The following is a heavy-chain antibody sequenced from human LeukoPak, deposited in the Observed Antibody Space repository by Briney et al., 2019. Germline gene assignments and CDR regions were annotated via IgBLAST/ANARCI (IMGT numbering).Heavy chain of an antibody. D-gene: IGHD1/OR15-1a*01. CDR1: GGSISSYY. J-gene: IGHJ4*02. CDR3: ARWNNGIDY. Sequence: SETLSLTCTVSGGSISSYYWSWIRQPPGKGLEWIGYIYHSGSTYYNPSLKSRVTISVDRSKNQFSLKLSSVAAADTAVYYCARWNNGIDYWGQGTLVTVSS. CDR2: IYHSGST. V-gene: IGHV4-59*12.